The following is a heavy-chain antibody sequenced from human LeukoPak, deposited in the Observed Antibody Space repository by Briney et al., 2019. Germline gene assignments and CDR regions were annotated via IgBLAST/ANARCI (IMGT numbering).Heavy chain of an antibody. CDR1: GGTFSSYA. Sequence: GSSVKVSCKASGGTFSSYAISWVRQAPGQGLEWMGRIIPIFGTADYAQKFQGRVTITTDESTSTAYMELSSLRSEDTAVYYCAMGYYYDSSGYPMYDYWGQGTLVTVSS. CDR3: AMGYYYDSSGYPMYDY. CDR2: IIPIFGTA. D-gene: IGHD3-22*01. J-gene: IGHJ4*02. V-gene: IGHV1-69*05.